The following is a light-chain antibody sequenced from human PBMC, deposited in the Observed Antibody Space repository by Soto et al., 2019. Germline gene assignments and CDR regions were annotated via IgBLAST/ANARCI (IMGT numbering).Light chain of an antibody. CDR3: SSYTGSRTLV. CDR1: SSDVGDYNY. J-gene: IGLJ1*01. V-gene: IGLV2-14*01. CDR2: EVS. Sequence: QSALTQPASVSGSLGQSITISCTGTSSDVGDYNYVSWYQQHSGKAPKLMIYEVSYRPSGVSNRFSGSKSGNTASLTISGLQAEDEADYYCSSYTGSRTLVFGTGTKVTVL.